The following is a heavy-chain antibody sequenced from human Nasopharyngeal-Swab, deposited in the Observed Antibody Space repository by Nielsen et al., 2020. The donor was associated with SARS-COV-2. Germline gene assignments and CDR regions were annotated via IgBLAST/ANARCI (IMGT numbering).Heavy chain of an antibody. CDR2: IYPGDSDT. CDR3: ARPPSPIGYCSSTSCSVDDY. J-gene: IGHJ4*02. D-gene: IGHD2-2*01. Sequence: KVSCKGSGYSFTSYWIGWVRQMPGKGLEWMGIIYPGDSDTRYSPSFQGQVTISADKSISTAYLQWSSLKASDTAMYYCARPPSPIGYCSSTSCSVDDYWGQGTLVTVSS. CDR1: GYSFTSYW. V-gene: IGHV5-51*01.